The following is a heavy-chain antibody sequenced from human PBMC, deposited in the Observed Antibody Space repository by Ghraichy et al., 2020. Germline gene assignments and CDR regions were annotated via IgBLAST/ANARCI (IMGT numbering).Heavy chain of an antibody. CDR3: AKPRHTEPLGFDY. V-gene: IGHV3-30*02. D-gene: IGHD1-26*01. Sequence: GGSLRLSCAASGFTFSSYGMHWVRQAPGKGLEWVAFIRYDGSNKYYADSVKGRFTISRDSSKNTLYLQMNSLRAEDTAVYYCAKPRHTEPLGFDYWGQGTLVTVSS. CDR2: IRYDGSNK. J-gene: IGHJ4*02. CDR1: GFTFSSYG.